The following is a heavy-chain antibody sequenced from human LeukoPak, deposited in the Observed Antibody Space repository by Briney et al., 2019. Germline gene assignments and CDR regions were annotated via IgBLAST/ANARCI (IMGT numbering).Heavy chain of an antibody. CDR2: INPNRGVT. J-gene: IGHJ5*02. D-gene: IGHD3-10*01. V-gene: IGHV1-2*02. Sequence: ASVKVSCKASGYTFTDYYIHWVRQAPGQGLEWMRWINPNRGVTNFAQKFQGRVTMTRDTSISTAYMELSSLRSDDTAVYYCARDTGVGETKNWFDPWGQGTLVTVSS. CDR3: ARDTGVGETKNWFDP. CDR1: GYTFTDYY.